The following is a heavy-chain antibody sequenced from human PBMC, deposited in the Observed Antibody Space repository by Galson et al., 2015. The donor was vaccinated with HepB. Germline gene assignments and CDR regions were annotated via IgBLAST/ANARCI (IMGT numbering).Heavy chain of an antibody. D-gene: IGHD3-22*01. J-gene: IGHJ1*01. Sequence: SVKVSCKASGFTFTSSAVQWVRQARGQRLEWIGWIVVGSGNANYAQKFQERVTITRDMSTSTAHMELSSLRSEDTAVYYCAADPTPDSSAYYLYFQHWGQGTLVTVSS. V-gene: IGHV1-58*01. CDR2: IVVGSGNA. CDR1: GFTFTSSA. CDR3: AADPTPDSSAYYLYFQH.